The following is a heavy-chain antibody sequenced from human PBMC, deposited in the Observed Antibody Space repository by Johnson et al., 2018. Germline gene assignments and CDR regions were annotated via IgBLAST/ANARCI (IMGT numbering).Heavy chain of an antibody. V-gene: IGHV3-9*01. CDR3: AKDKVAVAGTGSDAFDI. CDR2: ISWNSGSI. Sequence: VQLQESGGGLAQXGRSLRLSCAGSGFNFDDYAMHWVRQAPGKGLEWVSGISWNSGSIGYADSVKGRFTISRDNAKNSLYLQMNSLGAEDTALYYCAKDKVAVAGTGSDAFDIWGQGTMVTVSS. J-gene: IGHJ3*02. CDR1: GFNFDDYA. D-gene: IGHD6-19*01.